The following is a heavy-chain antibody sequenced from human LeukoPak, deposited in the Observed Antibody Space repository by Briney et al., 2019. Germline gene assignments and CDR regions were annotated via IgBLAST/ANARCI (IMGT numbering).Heavy chain of an antibody. J-gene: IGHJ4*02. V-gene: IGHV3-66*02. Sequence: GGSLRLSCAASGFTVSNNYMSWVRQAPGKGLEWVSVIYSGDNTYYVESVQGRFTISRENSKNTLFLQMNRLRAEDTAVYYCAGRRVLDASFDYWGQGTLVTVSS. CDR1: GFTVSNNY. CDR3: AGRRVLDASFDY. CDR2: IYSGDNT. D-gene: IGHD3-16*01.